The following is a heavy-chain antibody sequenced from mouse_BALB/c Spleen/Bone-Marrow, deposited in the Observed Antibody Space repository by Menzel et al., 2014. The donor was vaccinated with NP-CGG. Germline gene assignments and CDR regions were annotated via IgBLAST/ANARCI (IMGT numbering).Heavy chain of an antibody. Sequence: EVKVVESGGGLVQPGGSLRLSCATSGFTFTDYYMSWVRQPPGQALEWLGFIRNKAKGYTTEYSASVKGRFTISRDNSMSIVKHQMNTLRAEDSATDYCARDISCDSYYWCFDVWGAGTTVTVSS. CDR3: ARDISCDSYYWCFDV. V-gene: IGHV7-3*02. CDR1: GFTFTDYY. CDR2: IRNKAKGYTT. D-gene: IGHD2-12*01. J-gene: IGHJ1*01.